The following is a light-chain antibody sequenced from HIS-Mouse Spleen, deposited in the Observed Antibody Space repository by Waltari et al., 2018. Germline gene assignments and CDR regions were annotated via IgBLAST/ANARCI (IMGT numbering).Light chain of an antibody. CDR2: EGS. CDR1: SSDVGSYNL. Sequence: QSALTQPAPVSGSPGQSITISCTGTSSDVGSYNLVSWYQQHPGKAPKLMIYEGSKRPSGVSNRFSGSKSGNTASLTISWLQAEDEADYYCCSYAGSSTLVFGGGTKLTVL. J-gene: IGLJ3*02. V-gene: IGLV2-23*01. CDR3: CSYAGSSTLV.